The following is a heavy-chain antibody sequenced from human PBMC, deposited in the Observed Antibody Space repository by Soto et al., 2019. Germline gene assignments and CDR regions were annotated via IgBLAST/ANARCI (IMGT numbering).Heavy chain of an antibody. CDR2: IKEDGSEK. V-gene: IGHV3-7*05. CDR3: ARGIAAAGTAVFDH. Sequence: EVQLVESGGGLVQPGGSLRLSCVASGFTFSSYWMSWVRQASGKGLEWVANIKEDGSEKYYVDSVKGRFTISRDNAKNSLYLQMNSLRAEDTAVYYCARGIAAAGTAVFDHWGQGNLVTVSS. CDR1: GFTFSSYW. J-gene: IGHJ4*02. D-gene: IGHD6-13*01.